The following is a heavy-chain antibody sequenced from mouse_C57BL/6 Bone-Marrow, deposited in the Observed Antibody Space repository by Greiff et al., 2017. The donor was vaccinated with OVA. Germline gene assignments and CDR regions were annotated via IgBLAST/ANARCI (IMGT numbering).Heavy chain of an antibody. D-gene: IGHD2-5*01. CDR1: GYAFSSSW. J-gene: IGHJ4*01. Sequence: QVRVKQSGPELVKPGASVKISCKASGYAFSSSWMNWVKQRPGKGLEWIGRIYPGDGDTNYNGKFKGKATLTADKSSSTAYMQLSSLTSEDSAVYYCARDYSILYYYAMDYWGQGTSVTVSS. V-gene: IGHV1-82*01. CDR2: IYPGDGDT. CDR3: ARDYSILYYYAMDY.